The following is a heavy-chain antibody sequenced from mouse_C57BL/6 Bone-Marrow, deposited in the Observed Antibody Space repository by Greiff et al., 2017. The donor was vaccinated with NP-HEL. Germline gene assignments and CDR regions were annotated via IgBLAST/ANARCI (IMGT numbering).Heavy chain of an antibody. D-gene: IGHD1-1*01. CDR2: IYPGNSDT. CDR3: TRVGPYYKYAMDY. Sequence: VQLQQSGTVLARPGASVKMSCKTSGYTFTSYWMHWVKQRPGQGLEWKGAIYPGNSDTSYNQKFKGKAKLTAVTSASTAYMELSSLTNEDSAVYYCTRVGPYYKYAMDYWGQGTSVTVSS. V-gene: IGHV1-5*01. J-gene: IGHJ4*01. CDR1: GYTFTSYW.